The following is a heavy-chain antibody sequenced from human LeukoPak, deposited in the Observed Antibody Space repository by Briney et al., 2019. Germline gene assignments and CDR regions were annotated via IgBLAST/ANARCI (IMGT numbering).Heavy chain of an antibody. J-gene: IGHJ4*02. CDR1: GFTFSNYG. V-gene: IGHV3-30*02. CDR2: IRYDGRNE. D-gene: IGHD3-22*01. CDR3: ARDGVFGYYDSSGYPDY. Sequence: GGSLRLSCAASGFTFSNYGMHSVRQAPGKGLEWVAFIRYDGRNEYYADSVKGRLTISRDNSRNTLYVQMNSLRSEDTAVYHCARDGVFGYYDSSGYPDYWGEGTLVTVSS.